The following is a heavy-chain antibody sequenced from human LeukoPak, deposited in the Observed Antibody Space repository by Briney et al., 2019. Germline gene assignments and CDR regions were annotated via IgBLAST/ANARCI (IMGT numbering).Heavy chain of an antibody. CDR3: ARADIVVVPAAILDSYYFDY. V-gene: IGHV4-34*01. J-gene: IGHJ4*02. Sequence: PSETLSLTCAVYGGSFSGYYWSWIRQPPGKGLEWIGEINHSGSTNYNPSLKSRVTISVDTSKNQFSLKLSSVTAADTAVYYCARADIVVVPAAILDSYYFDYWGLGTLVTVSS. CDR2: INHSGST. D-gene: IGHD2-2*01. CDR1: GGSFSGYY.